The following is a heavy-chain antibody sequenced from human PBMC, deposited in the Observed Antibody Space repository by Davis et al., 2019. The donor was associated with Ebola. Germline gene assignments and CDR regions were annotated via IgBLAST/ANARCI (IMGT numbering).Heavy chain of an antibody. J-gene: IGHJ2*01. V-gene: IGHV4-30-2*02. CDR2: IYHSGST. Sequence: LRLSCAVSGGSISSGGYSWSWIRQPPGKGLEWIGYIYHSGSTYYNPSLKSRVTISVDTSKNQFSLKLSSVTAADTAVYYCARSGGDWYFDLWGRGTLVTFSS. CDR1: GGSISSGGYS. D-gene: IGHD3-10*01. CDR3: ARSGGDWYFDL.